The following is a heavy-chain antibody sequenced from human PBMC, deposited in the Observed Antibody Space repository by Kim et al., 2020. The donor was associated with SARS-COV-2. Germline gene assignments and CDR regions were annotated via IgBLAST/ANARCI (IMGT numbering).Heavy chain of an antibody. D-gene: IGHD6-13*01. Sequence: GGSLRLSCAASGFTFSTSWMHWVRLAPGKGLMWVSHSNSDGSNTRYADSVKGRFTISRDNANNTLYLQMNSLRAEDTAVYFCARIAAGFPFWGQGTLVTVSS. CDR3: ARIAAGFPF. CDR2: SNSDGSNT. CDR1: GFTFSTSW. J-gene: IGHJ4*02. V-gene: IGHV3-74*01.